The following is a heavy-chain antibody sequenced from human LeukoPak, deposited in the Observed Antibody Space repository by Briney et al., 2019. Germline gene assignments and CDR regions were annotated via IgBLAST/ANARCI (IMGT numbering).Heavy chain of an antibody. CDR3: ATFRYYYGSGSSSSFDY. CDR1: GGSFSGYY. J-gene: IGHJ4*02. CDR2: INHSGST. Sequence: SETLSLTCAVYGGSFSGYYWSWIRQPPGKGLEWIGEINHSGSTNYNPSLKSRVTISVDTSKNQFSLKLSSVTAADTAVYYCATFRYYYGSGSSSSFDYWGQGTLVTVSS. D-gene: IGHD3-10*01. V-gene: IGHV4-34*01.